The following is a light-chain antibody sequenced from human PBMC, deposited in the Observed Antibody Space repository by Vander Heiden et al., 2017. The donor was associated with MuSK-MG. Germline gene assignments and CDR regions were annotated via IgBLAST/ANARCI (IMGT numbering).Light chain of an antibody. V-gene: IGKV3-15*01. Sequence: EIVMTQSPATLSVSPGERATLSCRASQSVSSNLAWYQQKPGQAPRLLIYGASTRATGIPARFRGSGSGTEFTLTISSLQSEDFAVYYCHQDNNWAKTFGQGTKVXIK. CDR2: GAS. CDR1: QSVSSN. J-gene: IGKJ1*01. CDR3: HQDNNWAKT.